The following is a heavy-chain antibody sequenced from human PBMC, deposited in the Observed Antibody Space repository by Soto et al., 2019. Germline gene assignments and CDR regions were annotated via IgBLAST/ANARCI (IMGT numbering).Heavy chain of an antibody. CDR2: ISTFHGSI. Sequence: QVQLVQSGGEVKKPGASVKVSCKAAGYTFTSHGISWVRQAPGQGLEWMGWISTFHGSINYAQKFQGRVTMTTDTSTSTAYMELGSLRSDDTAVYYCARFYSSGWPRGYFDYWGQGTPDTVSA. CDR1: GYTFTSHG. D-gene: IGHD6-19*01. J-gene: IGHJ4*02. CDR3: ARFYSSGWPRGYFDY. V-gene: IGHV1-18*01.